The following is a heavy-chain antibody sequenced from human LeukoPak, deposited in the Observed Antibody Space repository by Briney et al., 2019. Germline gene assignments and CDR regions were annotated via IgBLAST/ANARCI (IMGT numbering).Heavy chain of an antibody. V-gene: IGHV4-34*01. Sequence: PSETLSLTCAVYVGSFSGYYWSCIRQPPGKGLEWIGEINHSGSTNYNPSLKSRVTTSVDPSKNQVSLKLTSVTAADTAVYYCARVNYYGSGGYYWWFDPWGQGTLVTVSS. CDR2: INHSGST. CDR3: ARVNYYGSGGYYWWFDP. J-gene: IGHJ5*02. CDR1: VGSFSGYY. D-gene: IGHD3-22*01.